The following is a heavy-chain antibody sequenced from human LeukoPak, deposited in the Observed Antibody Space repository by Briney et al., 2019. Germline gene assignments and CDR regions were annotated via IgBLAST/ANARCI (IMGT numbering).Heavy chain of an antibody. CDR3: ARANWFDP. Sequence: PSETLSLTCTVSGGSISSYYRSWIRQPPGKGLEWIGYIYYSGSTNYNPSLKSRVTISVDTSKNQFSLKLRSVTAADTAVYFCARANWFDPWGQGTLVTVSS. J-gene: IGHJ5*02. CDR1: GGSISSYY. CDR2: IYYSGST. V-gene: IGHV4-59*01.